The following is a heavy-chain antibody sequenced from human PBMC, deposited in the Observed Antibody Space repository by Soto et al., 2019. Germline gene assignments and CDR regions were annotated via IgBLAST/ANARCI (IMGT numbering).Heavy chain of an antibody. CDR1: GFSLSTSGVG. D-gene: IGHD6-13*01. CDR2: IYWDDDK. Sequence: QITLKESGPTLVKPTQTLTLTCTFSGFSLSTSGVGVGWIRQPPGKALEWLALIYWDDDKRYSPSLKSRLTITKDPSNTQVVLTMTNMDPVDTAPYYCAHRRGAADDYWRQGTLVTVSS. V-gene: IGHV2-5*02. J-gene: IGHJ4*02. CDR3: AHRRGAADDY.